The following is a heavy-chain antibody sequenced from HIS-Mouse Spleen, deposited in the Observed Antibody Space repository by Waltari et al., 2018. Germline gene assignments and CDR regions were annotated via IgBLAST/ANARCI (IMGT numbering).Heavy chain of an antibody. J-gene: IGHJ3*02. Sequence: QVQLVQSGAEVKKPGASVKVSCKASGYTFTGDYMHGVRQAPGQGLEWMGWNNPNSGGTNYAQKFQGRVTITRDTSISTAYMELSRLGSDDTAVYYCARDLGAPDAFDIWGRGTMVTVSS. CDR1: GYTFTGDY. V-gene: IGHV1-2*02. CDR2: NNPNSGGT. D-gene: IGHD1-26*01. CDR3: ARDLGAPDAFDI.